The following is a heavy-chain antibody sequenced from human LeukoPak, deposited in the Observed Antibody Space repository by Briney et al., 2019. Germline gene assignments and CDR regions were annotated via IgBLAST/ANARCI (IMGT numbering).Heavy chain of an antibody. V-gene: IGHV4-31*03. CDR3: AHHESYGSGEIDY. D-gene: IGHD3-10*01. CDR2: IYYSGST. CDR1: GGSISSGGYY. J-gene: IGHJ4*02. Sequence: PSETLSLTCTVSGGSISSGGYYWSWIRQHPGKGLEWIGYIYYSGSTYYNPSLKSRVTISVDTSKNQFSLKLSSVTAADTAVYYCAHHESYGSGEIDYWGQGTLVTVSS.